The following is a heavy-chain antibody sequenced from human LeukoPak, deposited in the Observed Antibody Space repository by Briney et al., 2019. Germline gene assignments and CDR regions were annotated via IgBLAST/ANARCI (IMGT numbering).Heavy chain of an antibody. CDR1: GGSISSYY. Sequence: SETLSLTCTASGGSISSYYWSWIRQPAGKGLEWIGRIYTSGSTNYNPSLKSRVTMSVDTSKNQFSLKLSSVTAADTAVYYCARDRSYGDYRNWFDPWGQGTLVTVSS. CDR3: ARDRSYGDYRNWFDP. V-gene: IGHV4-4*07. J-gene: IGHJ5*02. CDR2: IYTSGST. D-gene: IGHD4-17*01.